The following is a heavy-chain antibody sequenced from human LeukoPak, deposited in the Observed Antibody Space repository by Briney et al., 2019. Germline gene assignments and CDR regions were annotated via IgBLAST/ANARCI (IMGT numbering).Heavy chain of an antibody. CDR3: ARVIGARPARRTFYYMDG. V-gene: IGHV3-7*01. CDR1: GFTFSIYW. J-gene: IGHJ6*03. D-gene: IGHD6-6*01. CDR2: INQGGSET. Sequence: GESPRLSRAASGFTFSIYWMGSVRQAPGKGLEWVSNINQGGSETFSVVSAKGPSAISRATAKASLYLQITSLRAQGTAVYHRARVIGARPARRTFYYMDGSGKGTTVTVSS.